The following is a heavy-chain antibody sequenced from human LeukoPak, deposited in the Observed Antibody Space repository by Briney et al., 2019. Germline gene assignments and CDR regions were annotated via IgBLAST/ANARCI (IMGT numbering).Heavy chain of an antibody. Sequence: SETLSLTCTVSGGSISRSSYYWGWIRQPPGKGLEWIGYISNSGSTSYSPSLKSRVTISVDTSKNQFSLKLTSVTAADTAVYYCARPWGTSPSDWGQGTLVTVSS. J-gene: IGHJ4*02. D-gene: IGHD3-16*01. V-gene: IGHV4-61*05. CDR1: GGSISRSSYY. CDR2: ISNSGST. CDR3: ARPWGTSPSD.